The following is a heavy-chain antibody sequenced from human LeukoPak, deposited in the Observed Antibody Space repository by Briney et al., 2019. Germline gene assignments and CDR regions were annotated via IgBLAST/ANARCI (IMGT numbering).Heavy chain of an antibody. CDR1: GFTFSSYW. V-gene: IGHV3-7*01. CDR2: IKQGGSGK. D-gene: IGHD1-1*01. Sequence: GGSLRLSCAASGFTFSSYWMSWVRQAPGKGLEWVANIKQGGSGKYYVDSVKGRFTISRDNAKNSLYLQMNSLRAEDTAVYYCAREAGTTDFDYWGQGTLVTVSS. J-gene: IGHJ4*02. CDR3: AREAGTTDFDY.